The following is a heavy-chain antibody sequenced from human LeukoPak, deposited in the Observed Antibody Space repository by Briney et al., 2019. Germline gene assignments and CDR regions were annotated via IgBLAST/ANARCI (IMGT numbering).Heavy chain of an antibody. CDR2: IIPIFGTA. CDR3: ARRNRYDSDAFDI. J-gene: IGHJ3*02. V-gene: IGHV1-69*05. D-gene: IGHD5-12*01. CDR1: GGSFNNYA. Sequence: ASVKVSCKASGGSFNNYAISWVRQAPGQGLEWMGGIIPIFGTANYAQKFQGRVTITTDESTSTAYMELSSLRSEDTAVYYCARRNRYDSDAFDIWGQGTMVTVSS.